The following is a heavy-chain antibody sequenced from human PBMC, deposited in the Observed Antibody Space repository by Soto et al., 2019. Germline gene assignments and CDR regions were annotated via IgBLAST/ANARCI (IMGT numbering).Heavy chain of an antibody. CDR1: GVSISSGDYY. V-gene: IGHV4-30-4*02. CDR2: IYYSGST. J-gene: IGHJ4*02. CDR3: AMLGRGMITFGGVIAFDY. D-gene: IGHD3-16*02. Sequence: PSETLSLTCTVSGVSISSGDYYWSWIRQPPGKGLEWIGYIYYSGSTYYNPSLKSRVTISVDTSKYQFSLKLSSVTAADTAVYYCAMLGRGMITFGGVIAFDYWGQGALVTVSS.